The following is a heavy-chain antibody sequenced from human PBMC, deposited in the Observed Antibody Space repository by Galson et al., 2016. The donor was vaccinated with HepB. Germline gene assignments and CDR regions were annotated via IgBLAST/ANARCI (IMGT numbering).Heavy chain of an antibody. V-gene: IGHV3-7*01. D-gene: IGHD6-19*01. CDR1: GFTFSNYW. Sequence: SLRLSCAASGFTFSNYWMSWVRQPPGKGLEWVGNIKRDGSDKYYVDSVKGRFTISRDNAKNSLYLQMNSLRAEDTAVYYCARDGSGWLFDSWGQGTLVTVSS. CDR2: IKRDGSDK. J-gene: IGHJ4*02. CDR3: ARDGSGWLFDS.